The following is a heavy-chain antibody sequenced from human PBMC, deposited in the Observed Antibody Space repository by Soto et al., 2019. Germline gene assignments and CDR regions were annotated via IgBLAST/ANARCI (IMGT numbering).Heavy chain of an antibody. CDR2: IYPGDSDT. Sequence: PGESLKISCKGSGYSFTSYWIGWVRQMPGKGLEWMGIIYPGDSDTRYSPSFQGQVTISADKSISTAYLQWSSLKASDTAMYYCARISFYYGSGSYYFDYWGQGTLVTVSS. D-gene: IGHD3-10*01. J-gene: IGHJ4*02. CDR1: GYSFTSYW. V-gene: IGHV5-51*01. CDR3: ARISFYYGSGSYYFDY.